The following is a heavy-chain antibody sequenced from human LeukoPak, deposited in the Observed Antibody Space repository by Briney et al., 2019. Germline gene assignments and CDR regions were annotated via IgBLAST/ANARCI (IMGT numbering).Heavy chain of an antibody. J-gene: IGHJ6*03. V-gene: IGHV3-23*01. CDR3: AKNIWTEMATIYYYMDV. D-gene: IGHD5-24*01. Sequence: GGSLRLSCAASGFTFSSYAMSWVRQAPGKGLEGVSAISGSAYSTYYADSVKGRFTISRDNSKNTLYLQMNSLRAEDTAVYYCAKNIWTEMATIYYYMDVWGKGTTVTVSS. CDR1: GFTFSSYA. CDR2: ISGSAYST.